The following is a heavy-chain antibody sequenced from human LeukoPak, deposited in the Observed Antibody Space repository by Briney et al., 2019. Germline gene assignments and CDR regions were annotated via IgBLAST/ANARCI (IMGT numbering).Heavy chain of an antibody. J-gene: IGHJ6*03. Sequence: GGSLRLSCAASGFTVSSNYMSWVRQAPGKGLEWVSVIYSGGSTYYADSVKGRFTISRDNSKNTLYLQMNSLRAEDTAVYYCAREVGGYYYMDVWGKGTTVTISS. V-gene: IGHV3-53*01. CDR3: AREVGGYYYMDV. CDR1: GFTVSSNY. D-gene: IGHD3-10*01. CDR2: IYSGGST.